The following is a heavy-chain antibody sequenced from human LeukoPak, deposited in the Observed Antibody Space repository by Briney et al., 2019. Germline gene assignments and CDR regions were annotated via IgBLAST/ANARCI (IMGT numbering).Heavy chain of an antibody. CDR2: IYYSGST. V-gene: IGHV4-59*08. J-gene: IGHJ6*02. CDR1: GGSISSYY. Sequence: PSETLSLTCTVSGGSISSYYWSWIRQPPGKGLEWIGYIYYSGSTNYNPSLKSRVTISVDTSKNQFSLKLSSVTAADTAVYYCARLEAVTKGGVYYYYGMDVWGQGTTVTVSS. D-gene: IGHD4-17*01. CDR3: ARLEAVTKGGVYYYYGMDV.